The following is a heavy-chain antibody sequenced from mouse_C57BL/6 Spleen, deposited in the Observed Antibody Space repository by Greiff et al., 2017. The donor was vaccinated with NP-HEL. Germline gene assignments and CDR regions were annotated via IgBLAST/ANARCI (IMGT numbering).Heavy chain of an antibody. V-gene: IGHV5-9-1*02. Sequence: DVHLVESGEGLVKPGGSLKLSCAASGFTFSSYAMSWVRQTPEKRLEWVAYISSGGDYIYYADTVKGRFTISRDNARNTLYLQMSSLKSEDTAMYYCTRVGTTVPSSVYFDYWGQGTTLTVSS. CDR2: ISSGGDYI. D-gene: IGHD1-1*01. CDR1: GFTFSSYA. CDR3: TRVGTTVPSSVYFDY. J-gene: IGHJ2*01.